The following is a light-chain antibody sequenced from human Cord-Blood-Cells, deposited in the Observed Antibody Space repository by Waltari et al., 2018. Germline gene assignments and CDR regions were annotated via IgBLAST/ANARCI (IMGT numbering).Light chain of an antibody. CDR3: CSYAGSYTF. CDR2: DVS. CDR1: SSDVGVYNY. J-gene: IGLJ1*01. V-gene: IGLV2-11*01. Sequence: QSVQTQPRLVSVSPGQSVTISCTGTSSDVGVYNYASWYQQHPAKAPKLMIYDVSKRPSGVPDRFSGSKSGNTASLTISGLQAEDEADYYCCSYAGSYTFFGTGTKVTVL.